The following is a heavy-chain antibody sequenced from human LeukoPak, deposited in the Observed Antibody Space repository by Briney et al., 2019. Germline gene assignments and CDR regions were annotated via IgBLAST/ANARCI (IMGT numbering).Heavy chain of an antibody. V-gene: IGHV3-9*01. CDR2: ISWNSGSI. CDR3: PTQGANDDAFDI. D-gene: IGHD1-1*01. Sequence: RTGGSLRLSCAASGFTFDDYAMHWVRQAPGKGLEWVSGISWNSGSIGYADSVKGRFTISRDNAKNSLYLQMNSLRAEDTALYYCPTQGANDDAFDIWGQGTMVTVSS. J-gene: IGHJ3*02. CDR1: GFTFDDYA.